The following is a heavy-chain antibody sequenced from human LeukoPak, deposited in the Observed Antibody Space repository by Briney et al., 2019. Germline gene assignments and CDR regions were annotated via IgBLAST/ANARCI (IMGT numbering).Heavy chain of an antibody. CDR2: IRYDGSSK. CDR3: ARDGRNYYDRSGYYSALAY. V-gene: IGHV3-30*02. J-gene: IGHJ4*02. D-gene: IGHD3-22*01. CDR1: GFIFDNYG. Sequence: GGSLRLSCAASGFIFDNYGMHWVRQAPGKGLEWVAFIRYDGSSKYSADSVKGRFTISRDNSKNTLYLQMNSLRADDTAGYYCARDGRNYYDRSGYYSALAYWGQGTLVTVSS.